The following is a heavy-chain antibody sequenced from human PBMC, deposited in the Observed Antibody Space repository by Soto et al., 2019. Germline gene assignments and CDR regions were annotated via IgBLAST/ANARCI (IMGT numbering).Heavy chain of an antibody. V-gene: IGHV4-39*01. Sequence: SETLSLTCSVSGGSIRSSSYYWGWIRQPPGKGLEWIGNIYYSGKTYYNPSLRSRVTMSVHTSKNQFYLKLSSVTAADTAIYYCARSYGSSGYWGDWFDPWGQGTPVTVSS. CDR1: GGSIRSSSYY. J-gene: IGHJ5*02. CDR2: IYYSGKT. D-gene: IGHD3-22*01. CDR3: ARSYGSSGYWGDWFDP.